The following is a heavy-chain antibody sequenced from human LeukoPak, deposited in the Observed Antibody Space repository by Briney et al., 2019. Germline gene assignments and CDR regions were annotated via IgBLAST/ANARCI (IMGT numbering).Heavy chain of an antibody. CDR2: IIPILGIA. D-gene: IGHD6-19*01. J-gene: IGHJ4*02. CDR1: AGTFSSNA. V-gene: IGHV1-69*04. Sequence: GASVKVSFKASAGTFSSNAISWVRHAHGQGLEWMGRIIPILGIANYAQKFQGRVTITADKSTSTAYMKLSSLRSEDTALYYCARVGNSSGWYFDYWGQGTLVTVSS. CDR3: ARVGNSSGWYFDY.